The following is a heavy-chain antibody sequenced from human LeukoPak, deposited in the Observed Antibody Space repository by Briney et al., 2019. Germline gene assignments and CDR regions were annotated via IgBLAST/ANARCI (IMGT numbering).Heavy chain of an antibody. CDR2: ISAYNGNT. J-gene: IGHJ4*02. D-gene: IGHD3-3*01. Sequence: ASVKVSCKASGYTFTSYGVSWVRQAPGQGLEWMGWISAYNGNTNYAQKLQGRVTMTTDTSTSTAYMELRSLRSDDTAVYYCARGEYYDFWSGYYIGFYFDYWGQGTLVTVSS. CDR1: GYTFTSYG. V-gene: IGHV1-18*01. CDR3: ARGEYYDFWSGYYIGFYFDY.